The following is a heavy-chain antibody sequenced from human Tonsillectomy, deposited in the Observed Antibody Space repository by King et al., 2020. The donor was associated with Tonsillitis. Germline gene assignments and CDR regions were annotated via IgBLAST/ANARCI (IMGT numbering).Heavy chain of an antibody. J-gene: IGHJ4*02. D-gene: IGHD2-2*01. CDR1: GFTFSSYG. CDR3: AKDADCTSTTFRMGTFDY. CDR2: IRSDGTNE. Sequence: VQLVESGGGVVQPGGSLRLSCAASGFTFSSYGMHWVRQAPGKGLEWVAFIRSDGTNEYNVDSVKGRFIISRDNSKNTLYLQMNSLRVEDTAVYYCAKDADCTSTTFRMGTFDYWGQGSLVTVSS. V-gene: IGHV3-30*02.